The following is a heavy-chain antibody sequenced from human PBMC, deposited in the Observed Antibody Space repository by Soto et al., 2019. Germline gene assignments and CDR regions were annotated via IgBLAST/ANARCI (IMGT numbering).Heavy chain of an antibody. J-gene: IGHJ6*02. CDR3: ARVFTGPYYYGMDV. CDR2: IYYSGST. CDR1: GGSISSSSYY. V-gene: IGHV4-39*01. Sequence: QLQLQESGPGLVKPSETLSLTCTVSGGSISSSSYYWGWIRQPPGKGLEWIGSIYYSGSTYYNPSLKSRVTISVDTSKNQFSLKLSSVTAADTAVYYCARVFTGPYYYGMDVWGQGTTVTVSS.